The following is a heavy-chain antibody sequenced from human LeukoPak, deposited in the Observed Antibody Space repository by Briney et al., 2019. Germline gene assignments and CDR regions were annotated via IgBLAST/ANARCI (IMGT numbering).Heavy chain of an antibody. D-gene: IGHD2-15*01. CDR3: ARGDMEGLDY. J-gene: IGHJ4*02. CDR2: ISSGSSAI. V-gene: IGHV3-21*01. Sequence: GGSLRLSCAASGFTFSTFGMIWVRQPPGKGLEWVSIISSGSSAIFSADALKGRFTISRDDAKNLLYLDMNSLRAEDTAVYYCARGDMEGLDYWGQGTLVTVSS. CDR1: GFTFSTFG.